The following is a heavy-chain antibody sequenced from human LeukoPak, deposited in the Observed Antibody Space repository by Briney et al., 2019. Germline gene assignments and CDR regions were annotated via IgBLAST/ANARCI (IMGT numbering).Heavy chain of an antibody. V-gene: IGHV1-24*01. CDR2: FDPEDGET. CDR3: ATRFYDTNNYSYVHAFDI. CDR1: GYTLTELS. D-gene: IGHD3-22*01. J-gene: IGHJ3*02. Sequence: ASVKVSCKVSGYTLTELSIHWVRQAPGKGLEWMGGFDPEDGETIYAQNLQGRVSMTADTSTGTAQMELSSLRSEDTAVYYCATRFYDTNNYSYVHAFDIWGQGTMVTVSS.